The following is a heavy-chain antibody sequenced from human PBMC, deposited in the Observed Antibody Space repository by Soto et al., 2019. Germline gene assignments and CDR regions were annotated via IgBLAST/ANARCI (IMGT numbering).Heavy chain of an antibody. J-gene: IGHJ3*01. Sequence: QVQLVQSGAEVKKPGASVNVSCEASGYTFTAYSLHWVRQAPGQGLEWMGWINPNRGGTIYAQRLQGRVTMTTDPSISTAYMHLGRLRSDDTAVYYCARVPYDYVWGSNRYTGGALDLWGQGKMVTVSS. CDR2: INPNRGGT. CDR1: GYTFTAYS. V-gene: IGHV1-2*02. CDR3: ARVPYDYVWGSNRYTGGALDL. D-gene: IGHD3-16*02.